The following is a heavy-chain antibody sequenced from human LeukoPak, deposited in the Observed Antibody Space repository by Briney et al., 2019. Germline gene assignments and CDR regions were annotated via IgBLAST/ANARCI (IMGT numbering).Heavy chain of an antibody. Sequence: AGGSLRLSCAASGFTFDDYAIYWVRQGPGKGLEWASLISGDGGSIYYADSVKGRFTISRDNSKNSLYLQMNSLRTEDTALYYCAKEDYSSSWYALDYWGQGTLVTVSS. J-gene: IGHJ4*02. CDR3: AKEDYSSSWYALDY. CDR1: GFTFDDYA. D-gene: IGHD6-13*01. V-gene: IGHV3-43*02. CDR2: ISGDGGSI.